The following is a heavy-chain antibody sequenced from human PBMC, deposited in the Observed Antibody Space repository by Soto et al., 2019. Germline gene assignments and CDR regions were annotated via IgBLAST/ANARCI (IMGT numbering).Heavy chain of an antibody. Sequence: SETLSLTCAVSGGSISSSNWWSWVRQPPGKGLEWIGEIYHSGSTNYNPSLKSRVTISVDRSKNQLSPKLSSVTAADTAVYYCARGDYDILTGYPESWGQGTLVTVSS. CDR1: GGSISSSNW. CDR2: IYHSGST. D-gene: IGHD3-9*01. V-gene: IGHV4-4*02. J-gene: IGHJ5*02. CDR3: ARGDYDILTGYPES.